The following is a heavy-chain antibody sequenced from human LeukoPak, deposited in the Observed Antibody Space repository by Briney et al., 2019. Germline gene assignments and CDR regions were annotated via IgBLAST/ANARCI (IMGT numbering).Heavy chain of an antibody. CDR3: ARGPSGGSDAFDI. V-gene: IGHV3-33*01. D-gene: IGHD3-10*01. J-gene: IGHJ3*02. CDR2: IWYDGSNK. Sequence: PGGSLRLSCAASGFTFSSYGMHWVRQAPGKGLEWVAVIWYDGSNKFYADSVKGRFTISRDNSKNTLYLQMNSLRPEDTAVYYCARGPSGGSDAFDIWGRGTMVTVSS. CDR1: GFTFSSYG.